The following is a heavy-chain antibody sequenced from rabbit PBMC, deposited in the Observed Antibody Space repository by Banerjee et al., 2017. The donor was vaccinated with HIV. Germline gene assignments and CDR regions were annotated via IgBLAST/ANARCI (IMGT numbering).Heavy chain of an antibody. D-gene: IGHD1-1*01. V-gene: IGHV1S45*01. Sequence: QEQLVESGGGLVQPEGSLTLTCTASGFSFSHKYVVCWVRQAPGKGLEWIACINTSSDNTGYATWAKGRFTISKTSSTTVTLQMTSLTAADTATYFCARDLGGVIGWNFNLWGQGTLVTVS. CDR3: ARDLGGVIGWNFNL. CDR2: INTSSDNT. CDR1: GFSFSHKYV. J-gene: IGHJ4*01.